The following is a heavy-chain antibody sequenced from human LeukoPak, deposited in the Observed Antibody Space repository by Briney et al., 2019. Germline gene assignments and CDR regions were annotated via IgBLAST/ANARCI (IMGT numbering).Heavy chain of an antibody. CDR2: IRSKTNNYAT. CDR3: TRHNYDRSGYGAFDI. D-gene: IGHD3-22*01. J-gene: IGHJ3*02. CDR1: GFTFSGSD. V-gene: IGHV3-73*01. Sequence: GGSLRLSCAASGFTFSGSDIHWVRQASGKGLEWVGHIRSKTNNYATADAASVKGRFTFSRDDSKNTAYIQMNSLKTEDTAMYYCTRHNYDRSGYGAFDIWGQGTMVTVSS.